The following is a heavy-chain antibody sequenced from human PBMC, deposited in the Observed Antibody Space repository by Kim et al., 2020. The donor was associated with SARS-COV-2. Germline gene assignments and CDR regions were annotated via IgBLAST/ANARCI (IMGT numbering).Heavy chain of an antibody. CDR2: ISGSGGST. D-gene: IGHD3-10*01. CDR1: GFTFSSYA. J-gene: IGHJ4*02. CDR3: AKDTIPYYYGSGSYSL. V-gene: IGHV3-23*01. Sequence: GGSLRLSCAASGFTFSSYAMSWVRQAPGKGLEWVSAISGSGGSTYYADSVKGRFTISRDNSKNTLYLQMNSLRAEDTAVYYCAKDTIPYYYGSGSYSLWGQGTLVTVSS.